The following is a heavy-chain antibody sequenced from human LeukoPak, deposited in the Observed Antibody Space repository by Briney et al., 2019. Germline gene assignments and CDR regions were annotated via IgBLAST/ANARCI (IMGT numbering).Heavy chain of an antibody. CDR3: ARVVGNYYDSSGYYLFDY. V-gene: IGHV4-38-2*01. J-gene: IGHJ4*02. CDR1: GYSISSGYY. Sequence: PSETLSLTCAVPGYSISSGYYWGWIRQPPGKGLEWIGSIYHSGSTYYNPSLKSRVTISVDTSKNQFSLKLSSVTAADTAVYYCARVVGNYYDSSGYYLFDYWGQGTLVTVSS. CDR2: IYHSGST. D-gene: IGHD3-22*01.